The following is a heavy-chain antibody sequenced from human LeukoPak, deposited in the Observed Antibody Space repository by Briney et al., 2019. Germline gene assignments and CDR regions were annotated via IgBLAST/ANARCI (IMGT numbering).Heavy chain of an antibody. Sequence: PGGSLRLSFAASGFTFSDYYMSLIRHAPGKGLELVSYMSSSVSTIYYAASVKGRFTISRDTAKNSLYLQMTTLRAEDTAVYYCARDIFLTGPHDAFDIWGQGTMVTVCS. CDR2: MSSSVSTI. CDR1: GFTFSDYY. J-gene: IGHJ3*02. D-gene: IGHD3-9*01. V-gene: IGHV3-11*01. CDR3: ARDIFLTGPHDAFDI.